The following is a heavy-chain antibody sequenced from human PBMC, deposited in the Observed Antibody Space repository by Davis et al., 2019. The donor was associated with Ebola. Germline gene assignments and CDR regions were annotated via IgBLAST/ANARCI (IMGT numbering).Heavy chain of an antibody. CDR1: GFTVSSNY. Sequence: GGSLRFSCAASGFTVSSNYMSWVRQAPGKGLEWVSVIYSGGSTYYADSVKGRFTISRHNSKNTLYLQMNSLRAEDTAVYYCARGGAAAGTAPADYWGQGTLVTVSS. CDR2: IYSGGST. V-gene: IGHV3-53*04. J-gene: IGHJ4*02. D-gene: IGHD6-13*01. CDR3: ARGGAAAGTAPADY.